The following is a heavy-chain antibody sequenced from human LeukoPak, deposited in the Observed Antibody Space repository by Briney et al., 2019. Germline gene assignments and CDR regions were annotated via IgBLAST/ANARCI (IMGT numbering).Heavy chain of an antibody. J-gene: IGHJ4*02. D-gene: IGHD3-10*01. CDR3: ARDRASGYYGSGSYYPLIFDY. CDR1: GGTFSSYA. V-gene: IGHV1-2*02. CDR2: INPNSGGT. Sequence: ASVKVSCKASGGTFSSYAISWVRQAPGQGLEWMGWINPNSGGTNYAQKFQGRVTMTRDTSISTAYMELSRLRSDDTAVYYCARDRASGYYGSGSYYPLIFDYWGQGTLVTVSS.